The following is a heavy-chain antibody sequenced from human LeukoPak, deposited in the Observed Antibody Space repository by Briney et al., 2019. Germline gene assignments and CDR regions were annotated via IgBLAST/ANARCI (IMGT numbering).Heavy chain of an antibody. CDR2: INPNSGGT. D-gene: IGHD6-13*01. CDR1: GYTFTGYY. J-gene: IGHJ4*02. Sequence: GASVKVSCTASGYTFTGYYMHWVRQAPGQGLEWMGWINPNSGGTNYAQKFQGRVTMTRDTSISTAYMELSRLRSDDTAVYYCARAGYSSSWPPDYWGQGTLVTVSS. CDR3: ARAGYSSSWPPDY. V-gene: IGHV1-2*02.